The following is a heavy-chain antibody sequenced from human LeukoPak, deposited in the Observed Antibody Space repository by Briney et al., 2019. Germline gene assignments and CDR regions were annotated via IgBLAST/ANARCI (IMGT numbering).Heavy chain of an antibody. CDR1: GGSISSGGYY. D-gene: IGHD3-22*01. CDR3: ARDAHDSSGFDY. CDR2: IYYSGST. J-gene: IGHJ4*02. V-gene: IGHV4-31*03. Sequence: SETLSLTSTVSGGSISSGGYYWSWIRQHPGKGLEWIGYIYYSGSTYYNPSLKSRVTISVDTSKNQFSLKLSSVTAADTAVYYCARDAHDSSGFDYWGQGTLVTVSS.